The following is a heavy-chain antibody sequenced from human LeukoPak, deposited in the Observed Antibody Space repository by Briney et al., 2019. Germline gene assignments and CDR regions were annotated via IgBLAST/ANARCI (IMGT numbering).Heavy chain of an antibody. CDR2: ISSSGSTI. V-gene: IGHV3-48*03. CDR3: AELGITMIGGV. J-gene: IGHJ6*04. D-gene: IGHD3-10*02. Sequence: GGSLRLSCAASGFTFSSYEMNWVRQPPGKGLEWVSYISSSGSTIYYVDSVKGRFTISRDNAKNSLYLQMNSLRAEDTAVYYCAELGITMIGGVWGKGTTVTISS. CDR1: GFTFSSYE.